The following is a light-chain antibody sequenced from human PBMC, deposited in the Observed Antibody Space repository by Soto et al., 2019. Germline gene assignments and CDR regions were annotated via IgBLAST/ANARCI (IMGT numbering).Light chain of an antibody. CDR3: SSYTTSNTRQIV. CDR2: DVS. V-gene: IGLV2-14*03. Sequence: QSALTRPASVSGSPGQSINISCTGTSSDVGGYNYVSWYQHHPGKAPKLIIYDVSNRPSGVSNPFSGSKSGNTASLTISGLQPEDEADYYCSSYTTSNTRQIVFGTGTKVTVL. CDR1: SSDVGGYNY. J-gene: IGLJ1*01.